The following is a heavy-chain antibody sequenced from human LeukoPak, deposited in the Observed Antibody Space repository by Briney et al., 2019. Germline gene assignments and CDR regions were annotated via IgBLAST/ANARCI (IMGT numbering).Heavy chain of an antibody. CDR2: IYYSGST. V-gene: IGHV4-61*10. CDR3: ARHELPALFGY. J-gene: IGHJ4*02. D-gene: IGHD1-26*01. CDR1: GGSISSGHFY. Sequence: PSQTLSLTCTVSGGSISSGHFYWSWIRQPAGEGLEWIGYIYYSGSTNYNPSLKSRVTISVDTSKNQFSLKLSSVTAADTAVYYCARHELPALFGYWGQGTLVTVSS.